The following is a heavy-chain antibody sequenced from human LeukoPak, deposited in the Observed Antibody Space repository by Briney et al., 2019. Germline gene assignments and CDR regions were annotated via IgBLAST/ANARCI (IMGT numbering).Heavy chain of an antibody. V-gene: IGHV4-34*01. CDR2: INHSGST. CDR1: GGSFSGYY. Sequence: PSETLSLTCAVYGGSFSGYYWSWIRQPPGKGLEWIGEINHSGSTNYNPSLKSRVTISVDTSKNQFSLKLSSVTAADTAVYYCATEKLWFGQLLYEEMDVWGKGTTVTVSS. J-gene: IGHJ6*04. D-gene: IGHD3-10*01. CDR3: ATEKLWFGQLLYEEMDV.